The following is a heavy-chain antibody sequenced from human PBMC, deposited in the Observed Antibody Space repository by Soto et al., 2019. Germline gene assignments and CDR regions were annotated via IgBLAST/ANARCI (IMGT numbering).Heavy chain of an antibody. Sequence: PSETLSLTCTVSGGSISSYYWSWIRQPPGKGLEWIGYIYYSGSTNYNPSLKSRFTISVDTSKNQFSLKLSSVTAADTAVYYCARLPTKYYDILTGPDYWGQGTLVTVSS. CDR2: IYYSGST. CDR1: GGSISSYY. D-gene: IGHD3-9*01. V-gene: IGHV4-59*08. CDR3: ARLPTKYYDILTGPDY. J-gene: IGHJ4*02.